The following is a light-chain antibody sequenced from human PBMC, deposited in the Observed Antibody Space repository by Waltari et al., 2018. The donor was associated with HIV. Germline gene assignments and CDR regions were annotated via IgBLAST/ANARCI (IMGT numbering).Light chain of an antibody. V-gene: IGKV1-27*01. Sequence: DIQMTQSPSSLSASVGDRVTITCRASQGIGNYLAWYQQKPGKVPKLLIYAASTLQSGVPSRFSGSGSGTDFTLTISSLQPEDVATYYCQKYNSALWTFGQGTKVEIK. CDR2: AAS. J-gene: IGKJ1*01. CDR1: QGIGNY. CDR3: QKYNSALWT.